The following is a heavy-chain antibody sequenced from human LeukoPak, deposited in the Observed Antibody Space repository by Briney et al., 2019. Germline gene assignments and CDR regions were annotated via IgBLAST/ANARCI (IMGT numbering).Heavy chain of an antibody. Sequence: GGSLRLSCAASGFTFSSYWMSWVRQAPGKGLEWVANIKQDASEEHYVDSVKGRFTISRDNSKNTLYVQMNSLRAEDTAMYYCARNSLGYCSGANCYSSWYFDLWGRGNLVTVSS. CDR2: IKQDASEE. CDR1: GFTFSSYW. D-gene: IGHD2-15*01. V-gene: IGHV3-7*03. CDR3: ARNSLGYCSGANCYSSWYFDL. J-gene: IGHJ2*01.